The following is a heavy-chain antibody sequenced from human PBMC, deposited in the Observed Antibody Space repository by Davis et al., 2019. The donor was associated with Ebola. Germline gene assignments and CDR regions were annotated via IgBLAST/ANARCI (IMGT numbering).Heavy chain of an antibody. CDR1: GSTFTSFH. J-gene: IGHJ2*01. V-gene: IGHV1-3*04. CDR3: ARSSSTWFFDWYFDL. D-gene: IGHD2-2*01. Sequence: ASVKVSCKASGSTFTSFHMHWVRQTPGQGLEWMGWIDTGKGNTKDSQNFQGRVTITRDISANTVYMELSSLRSEDTAVYYCARSSSTWFFDWYFDLWGRGTLVTVSS. CDR2: IDTGKGNT.